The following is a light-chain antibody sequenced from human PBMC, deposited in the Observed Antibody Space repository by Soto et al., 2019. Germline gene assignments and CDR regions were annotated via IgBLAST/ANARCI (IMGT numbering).Light chain of an antibody. CDR1: QSVRSNY. CDR2: GAS. J-gene: IGKJ1*01. CDR3: QQYHTSPLM. Sequence: EIVLTQSPGTLSLSPGERATLACRASQSVRSNYLAWYQQKPGQAPRLLIYGASSRATGIPDRFTGSESGTDFTLTISRLEPEDLAVYYSQQYHTSPLMFGQGTKVEIK. V-gene: IGKV3-20*01.